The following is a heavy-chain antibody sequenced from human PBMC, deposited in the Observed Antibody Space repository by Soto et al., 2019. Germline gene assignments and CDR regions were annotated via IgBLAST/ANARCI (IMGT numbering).Heavy chain of an antibody. CDR1: GFTFSGSA. CDR3: TRVAYSSSSGPYYYMDV. D-gene: IGHD6-6*01. CDR2: IRSKANSYAT. V-gene: IGHV3-73*01. J-gene: IGHJ6*03. Sequence: GGSLRLSCAASGFTFSGSAMHWVRQASGKGLEWVGRIRSKANSYATAYAASVKGRFTISRDDSKNTAYLQMNSLKTEDTAVYYCTRVAYSSSSGPYYYMDVWGKGTTVTVSS.